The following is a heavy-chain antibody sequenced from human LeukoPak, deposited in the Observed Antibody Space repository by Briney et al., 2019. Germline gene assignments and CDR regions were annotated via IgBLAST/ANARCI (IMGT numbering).Heavy chain of an antibody. J-gene: IGHJ6*03. D-gene: IGHD3-3*01. CDR1: GYTFTGYY. CDR2: INPNSGGT. CDR3: ARGRKAMYDFWSGYEGYMDV. V-gene: IGHV1-2*06. Sequence: ASVKVSCKASGYTFTGYYMHWVRQAPGQGLEWMGRINPNSGGTNYAQTFKGRVTMTRETSISTAYMELSRQRSDDTAVYYCARGRKAMYDFWSGYEGYMDVWGKGTTVTVSS.